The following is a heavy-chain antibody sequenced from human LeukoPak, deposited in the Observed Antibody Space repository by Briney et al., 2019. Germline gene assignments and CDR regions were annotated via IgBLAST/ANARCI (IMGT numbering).Heavy chain of an antibody. CDR2: IYSGGST. Sequence: GGSLRLSCAASGFTVSSNYMSWVRQAPGKGLEWVSVIYSGGSTYYADPVKGRFTISRDNSKNTLYLQMNSLRAEDTAVYYCARESLLGGTGDLGFDYWGQGTLVTVSS. J-gene: IGHJ4*02. CDR1: GFTVSSNY. CDR3: ARESLLGGTGDLGFDY. D-gene: IGHD7-27*01. V-gene: IGHV3-66*01.